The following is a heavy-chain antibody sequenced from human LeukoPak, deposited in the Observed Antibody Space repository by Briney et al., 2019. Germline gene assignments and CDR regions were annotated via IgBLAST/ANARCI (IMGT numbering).Heavy chain of an antibody. Sequence: PGGSLRLSCAASGFTFSSYGMHWVRQAPGKGLEWVAVIWYDGSNKYHADSVKGRVTISRDNYKNTLYLQMNSLRAEDTAVYYCARAGYTTTPYDYGLDVWGQGTTVTVSS. J-gene: IGHJ6*02. CDR2: IWYDGSNK. CDR1: GFTFSSYG. CDR3: ARAGYTTTPYDYGLDV. D-gene: IGHD2-2*02. V-gene: IGHV3-33*01.